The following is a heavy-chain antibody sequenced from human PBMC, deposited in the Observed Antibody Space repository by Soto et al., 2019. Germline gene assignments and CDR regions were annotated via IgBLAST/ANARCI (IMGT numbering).Heavy chain of an antibody. J-gene: IGHJ4*02. CDR3: ARGYSSSWYLDYFDY. CDR2: INPNSGGT. CDR1: GYTFTGYY. V-gene: IGHV1-2*02. D-gene: IGHD6-13*01. Sequence: ASVKASCKASGYTFTGYYMHWVRQAPGQGLEWMGWINPNSGGTNYAQKFQGRVTMTRDTSISTAYMELSRLRSDDTAVYYCARGYSSSWYLDYFDYWGQGTLVTVSS.